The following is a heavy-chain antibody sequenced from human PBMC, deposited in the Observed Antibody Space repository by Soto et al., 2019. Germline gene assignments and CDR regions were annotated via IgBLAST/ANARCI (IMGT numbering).Heavy chain of an antibody. D-gene: IGHD2-2*01. CDR2: INPSGYGT. J-gene: IGHJ4*02. CDR1: GYTFTSYY. Sequence: GASVKVSCKASGYTFTSYYMHWVRQAPGQGLEWMGIINPSGYGTSYAQKFQGRVTMTRDTSTTTFYMDLSSLRSEDTAVYFCARDAVVVPSALYYFDYWGQGTLVTVS. CDR3: ARDAVVVPSALYYFDY. V-gene: IGHV1-46*01.